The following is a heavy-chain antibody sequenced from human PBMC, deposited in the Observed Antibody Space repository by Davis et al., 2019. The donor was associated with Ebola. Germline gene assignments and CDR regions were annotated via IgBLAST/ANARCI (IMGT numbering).Heavy chain of an antibody. CDR2: ISYDGSNK. V-gene: IGHV3-30-3*01. J-gene: IGHJ6*02. D-gene: IGHD3-16*01. CDR3: ARDGPLFALGDYYYGMDV. CDR1: GFTFSRYP. Sequence: PGGSLRLSCAASGFTFSRYPMHWVRQAPGKGLEWVALISYDGSNKYYADSVKGRFTISRDNSKKTLYLQMNSLRAEDTAVYYCARDGPLFALGDYYYGMDVWGQGTTVTVSS.